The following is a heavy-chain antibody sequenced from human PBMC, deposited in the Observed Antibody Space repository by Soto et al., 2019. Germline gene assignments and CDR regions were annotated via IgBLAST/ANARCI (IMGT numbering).Heavy chain of an antibody. CDR1: GFTFSSYA. Sequence: EVQLLESGGGLVQPGGSLRLSCAASGFTFSSYAMSWVRQAPGQGLEWVSAISGSGGSTYYADSVKGRFTISRDNSKNTLYLQMNSLRAEDTAVYYCAKGLMRIVVVITWGQGTLVTVSS. CDR2: ISGSGGST. CDR3: AKGLMRIVVVIT. J-gene: IGHJ4*02. V-gene: IGHV3-23*01. D-gene: IGHD3-22*01.